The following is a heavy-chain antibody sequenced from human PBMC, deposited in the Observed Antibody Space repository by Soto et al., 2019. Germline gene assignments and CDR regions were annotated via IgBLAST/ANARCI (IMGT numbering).Heavy chain of an antibody. V-gene: IGHV1-2*02. Sequence: QVQLAQSGAEVKEPGASVKVSCKASGYTFSHYYMHWVRQAPGQGLEWMGWINPDTGATKDAQKYEGRVTMTRDTSISTAYLEVTGLRSDDTAVFYCARKVRDYNFDYWGQGTLVTVST. J-gene: IGHJ4*02. CDR3: ARKVRDYNFDY. D-gene: IGHD4-4*01. CDR2: INPDTGAT. CDR1: GYTFSHYY.